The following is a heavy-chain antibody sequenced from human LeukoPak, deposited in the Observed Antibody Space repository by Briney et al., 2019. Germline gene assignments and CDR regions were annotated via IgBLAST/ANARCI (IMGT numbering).Heavy chain of an antibody. CDR1: GFTFSSYW. Sequence: GGSLRLSCAASGFTFSSYWMSWVRQAPGKGPEWVANIKQDGSEKYYVDSVKGRFTMSRDNAKNLLYLQMNRLRAEDTAVYYCARDKIVGATYFDYWGQGTLVTVSS. D-gene: IGHD1-26*01. V-gene: IGHV3-7*01. CDR2: IKQDGSEK. CDR3: ARDKIVGATYFDY. J-gene: IGHJ4*02.